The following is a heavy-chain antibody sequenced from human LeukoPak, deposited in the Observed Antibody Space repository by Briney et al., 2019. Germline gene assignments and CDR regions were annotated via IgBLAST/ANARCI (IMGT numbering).Heavy chain of an antibody. Sequence: PSETLSLTCAVYGGSFSGYYWSWIRQPPGKGLEWIGYIYYSGSTNYNPSLKSRVTISVDTSKNQFSLKLSSVTAADTAVYYCARGRLLLFDYWGQGTLVTVSS. D-gene: IGHD2-15*01. CDR3: ARGRLLLFDY. V-gene: IGHV4-59*01. CDR2: IYYSGST. J-gene: IGHJ4*02. CDR1: GGSFSGYY.